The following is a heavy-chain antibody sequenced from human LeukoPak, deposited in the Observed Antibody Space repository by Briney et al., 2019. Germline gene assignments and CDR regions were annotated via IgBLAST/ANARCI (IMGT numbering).Heavy chain of an antibody. Sequence: SVKVSCKASGGTFSSYAISWVRQAPGQGLEWMGRIIPIFGTANYAQKFQGRVTITTDESTSTAYMELSSLRSEDTAVYYCARDFDCCGGSCHYYFDYWGQGTLVTVSS. D-gene: IGHD2-15*01. V-gene: IGHV1-69*05. J-gene: IGHJ4*02. CDR1: GGTFSSYA. CDR2: IIPIFGTA. CDR3: ARDFDCCGGSCHYYFDY.